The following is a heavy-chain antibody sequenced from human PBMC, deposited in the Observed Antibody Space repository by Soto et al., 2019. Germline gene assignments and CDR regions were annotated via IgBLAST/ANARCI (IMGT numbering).Heavy chain of an antibody. CDR3: ARVAYAGQLNNWFDP. CDR1: GYTFTGYC. CDR2: ISAYNGNT. D-gene: IGHD6-6*01. Sequence: ASVKVSCKASGYTFTGYCMHWVLQAPGQGLEWMGWISAYNGNTNYAQKLQGRVTMTTDTSTSTAYMELRSLRSDDTAVYYCARVAYAGQLNNWFDPWGQGTLVTVSS. J-gene: IGHJ5*02. V-gene: IGHV1-18*04.